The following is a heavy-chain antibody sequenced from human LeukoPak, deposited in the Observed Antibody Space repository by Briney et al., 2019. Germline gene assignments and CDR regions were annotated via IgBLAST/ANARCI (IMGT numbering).Heavy chain of an antibody. D-gene: IGHD4-17*01. Sequence: ASVKVSCKASGYTFTSYDINWVRQATGQGLEWMGWMNPNSGNTGYAQKFQGRVTMTEDTSTDTAYMELSSLRSEDTAVYYCATAREYGDYPYYFDYWGQGTLVTVSS. CDR3: ATAREYGDYPYYFDY. CDR1: GYTFTSYD. V-gene: IGHV1-8*01. CDR2: MNPNSGNT. J-gene: IGHJ4*01.